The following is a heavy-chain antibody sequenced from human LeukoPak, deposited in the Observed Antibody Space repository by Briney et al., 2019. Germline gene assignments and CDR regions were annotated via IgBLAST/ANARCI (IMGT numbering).Heavy chain of an antibody. J-gene: IGHJ3*02. Sequence: PGGSLRLSCAASGFTFSSHAMQWVRQAPGKGLEYVSAISSNGGSTYYANSVKGRFTISRDNSKNTLYLQMGSLRAEDMAVYYCARSRMNYYDSSRRRLAFDIWGQGTMVTVSS. CDR1: GFTFSSHA. CDR2: ISSNGGST. CDR3: ARSRMNYYDSSRRRLAFDI. D-gene: IGHD3-22*01. V-gene: IGHV3-64*01.